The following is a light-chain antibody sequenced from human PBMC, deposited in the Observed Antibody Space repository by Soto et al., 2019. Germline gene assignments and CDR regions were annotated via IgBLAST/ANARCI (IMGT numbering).Light chain of an antibody. CDR3: ETWDNNLNAVV. J-gene: IGLJ2*01. CDR1: SSNIGNNY. CDR2: ENS. V-gene: IGLV1-51*02. Sequence: QAVVTQPPSVSAAPGQKVTISCSGSSSNIGNNYVSWYQQLPGTAPKLLIYENSVRPSGIPDRFSGSKSGTSVTLGITGLQAGDEADYYCETWDNNLNAVVFGGGTKLTVL.